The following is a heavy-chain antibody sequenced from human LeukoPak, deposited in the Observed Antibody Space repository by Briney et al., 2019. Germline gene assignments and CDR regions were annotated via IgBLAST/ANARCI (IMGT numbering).Heavy chain of an antibody. CDR2: IYYSRST. CDR3: ARVIIGRFGELFGPKHYGMDV. CDR1: GGSISSGGYS. D-gene: IGHD3-10*01. J-gene: IGHJ6*02. Sequence: SETLSLTCAVSGGSISSGGYSWSWIRQHPGKGLEWIGYIYYSRSTYYNPSLKSRVTISVDTSKNQFSLKLSSVTAADTAVYYCARVIIGRFGELFGPKHYGMDVWGQGTTVTVSS. V-gene: IGHV4-31*11.